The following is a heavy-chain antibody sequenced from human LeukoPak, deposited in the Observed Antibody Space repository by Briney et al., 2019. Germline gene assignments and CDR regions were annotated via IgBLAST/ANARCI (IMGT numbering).Heavy chain of an antibody. CDR2: ISSSDNTI. J-gene: IGHJ4*02. D-gene: IGHD1-26*01. V-gene: IGHV3-48*03. CDR1: GFTFSSYE. Sequence: GGSLRLSCAASGFTFSSYEMNWVRQAPGKGLEWVSYISSSDNTIYYADSMKGRFTISRDNAKNSLYLQMNSLRAEDTAVYYCARGGGSYSAIYFDYWGQGTLVTVSS. CDR3: ARGGGSYSAIYFDY.